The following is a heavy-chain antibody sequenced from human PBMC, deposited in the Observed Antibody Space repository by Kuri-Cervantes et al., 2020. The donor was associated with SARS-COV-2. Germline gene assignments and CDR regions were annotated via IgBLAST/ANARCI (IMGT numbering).Heavy chain of an antibody. V-gene: IGHV3-21*01. CDR3: AKGSLVGYSRTDY. Sequence: GGSLRLSCAASGFTFSSYSMLWVRQAPGKGLEWVSSINTDGSHKNYADSVKGRFTISRDSAKSSLYLQMSSLRVEDTAVYYCAKGSLVGYSRTDYWGQGTLVTVSS. CDR1: GFTFSSYS. CDR2: INTDGSHK. J-gene: IGHJ4*02. D-gene: IGHD5-18*01.